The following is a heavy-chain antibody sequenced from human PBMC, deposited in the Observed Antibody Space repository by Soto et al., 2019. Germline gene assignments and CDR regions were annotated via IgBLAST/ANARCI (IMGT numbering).Heavy chain of an antibody. Sequence: QVQLVQSGAEVKKPGSSVKVSCKASGGTFSSYTISWVRQAPGQGLEWMGRIIPILGIANYAQKFQGRVTITADKSTSTVYMELSSLRSEDTAVYYCARTSYGSGSYYSGYWGQGTLVTVSS. D-gene: IGHD3-10*01. CDR2: IIPILGIA. V-gene: IGHV1-69*02. CDR3: ARTSYGSGSYYSGY. J-gene: IGHJ4*02. CDR1: GGTFSSYT.